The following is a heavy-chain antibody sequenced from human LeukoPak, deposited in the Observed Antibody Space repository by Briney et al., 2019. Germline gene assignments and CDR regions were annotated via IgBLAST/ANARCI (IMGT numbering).Heavy chain of an antibody. J-gene: IGHJ6*02. D-gene: IGHD2-21*02. CDR1: GGTFSSYA. Sequence: SVKVSCKASGGTFSSYAISWVRQAPGQGLEWMGGIIPIFGTANYAQKFQGRVTITADESTSTAYMELSSLRSEDTAVYYCARGPDVVVTAITYYCYGMDVWGQGTTVTVSS. CDR3: ARGPDVVVTAITYYCYGMDV. CDR2: IIPIFGTA. V-gene: IGHV1-69*13.